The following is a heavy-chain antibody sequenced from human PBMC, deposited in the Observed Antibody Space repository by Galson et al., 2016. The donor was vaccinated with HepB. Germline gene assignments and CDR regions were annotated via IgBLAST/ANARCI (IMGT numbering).Heavy chain of an antibody. Sequence: SVKVSCKASGGTFSNYAISWVRQAPGQGLEWMGGIIPIFGTANYAQKFQGRVTITADESTSTAYMELSSLRSEDTAVYYCARGGRTVTAYWYFDLWGRGTLATVSS. J-gene: IGHJ2*01. CDR3: ARGGRTVTAYWYFDL. D-gene: IGHD4-11*01. CDR2: IIPIFGTA. V-gene: IGHV1-69*13. CDR1: GGTFSNYA.